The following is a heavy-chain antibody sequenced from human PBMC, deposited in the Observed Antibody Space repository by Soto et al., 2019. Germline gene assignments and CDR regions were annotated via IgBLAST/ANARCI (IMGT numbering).Heavy chain of an antibody. CDR1: GGSISSGDYY. V-gene: IGHV4-30-4*01. Sequence: SETLSLTCTVSGGSISSGDYYWSWIRQPPGKGLEWIGYIYYSGSTYYNPSLKSRVTISVDTSKNQFSLKLSSVTAADTAVYYCARECSGGSCYLDYYYGMDVWGQGTTVTVSS. D-gene: IGHD2-15*01. CDR3: ARECSGGSCYLDYYYGMDV. J-gene: IGHJ6*02. CDR2: IYYSGST.